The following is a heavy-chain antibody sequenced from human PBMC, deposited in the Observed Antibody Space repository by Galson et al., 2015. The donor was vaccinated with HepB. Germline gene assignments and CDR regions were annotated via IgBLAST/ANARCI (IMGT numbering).Heavy chain of an antibody. CDR1: GFTFSSYS. Sequence: SLRLSCAASGFTFSSYSMNWVRQAPGKGLEWVSYISRSSSHIYYADSVKGRFTIFRDNAKNSLYLQMNSLRAEDTAVYYCASQQDYYYYYGMDVWGQGTTVTVSS. J-gene: IGHJ6*02. CDR3: ASQQDYYYYYGMDV. V-gene: IGHV3-21*05. CDR2: ISRSSSHI.